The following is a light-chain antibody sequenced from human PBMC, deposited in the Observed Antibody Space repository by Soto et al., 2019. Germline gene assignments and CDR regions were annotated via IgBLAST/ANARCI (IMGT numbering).Light chain of an antibody. CDR1: QSISGSF. Sequence: EIVLTQSPGSLSLSPGERATLSCRASQSISGSFVAWYQHKPGQAPRLLLYDAASRATGIPDRFSGSGSGTDFTLTISRLEPEDFAVYYCQQYADSPLTFGPGTKVDIK. J-gene: IGKJ3*01. CDR3: QQYADSPLT. CDR2: DAA. V-gene: IGKV3-20*01.